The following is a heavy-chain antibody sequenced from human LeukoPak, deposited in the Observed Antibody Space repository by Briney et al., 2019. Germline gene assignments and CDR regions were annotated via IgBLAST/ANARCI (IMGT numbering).Heavy chain of an antibody. Sequence: GGSLRLSCAASGFTFGSYAMSWVRQAPGKGLEWVSAISGSGGSTYYADSVKGRFTISRDNSKNTLYLQMNSLRAEDTAVYYCAKAVNPAAVAGDFDYWGQGTLVTVSS. CDR3: AKAVNPAAVAGDFDY. J-gene: IGHJ4*02. CDR1: GFTFGSYA. V-gene: IGHV3-23*01. D-gene: IGHD6-19*01. CDR2: ISGSGGST.